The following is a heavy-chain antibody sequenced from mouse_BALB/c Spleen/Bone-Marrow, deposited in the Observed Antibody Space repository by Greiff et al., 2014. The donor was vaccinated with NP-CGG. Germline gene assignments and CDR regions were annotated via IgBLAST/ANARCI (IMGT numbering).Heavy chain of an antibody. D-gene: IGHD2-10*02. CDR2: SRNKAKHYTT. CDR3: ARDVGYGNYFVY. V-gene: IGHV7-1*02. CDR1: GFTFSDFY. Sequence: VQLKESGGGLVQPGDSLRLSCATYGFTFSDFYMEWVRQPPGKRLEWIAASRNKAKHYTTEYSASVKGRFIVSRDTSQSILYLQMNALRAEDTAIYYCARDVGYGNYFVYWGQGTLVTVSA. J-gene: IGHJ3*01.